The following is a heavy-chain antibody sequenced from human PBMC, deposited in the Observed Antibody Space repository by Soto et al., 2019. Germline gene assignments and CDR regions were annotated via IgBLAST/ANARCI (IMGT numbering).Heavy chain of an antibody. Sequence: GGSLRLSCAASGFTFDDYAMHWVRQAPGKGLEWVSGISWNSGSIGYADSVKGRFTISRDNAKNSLYLQMNGLRAEDTALYYCAKAIRGCSGGSCSITSAFDIWGQGTMVTVSS. CDR2: ISWNSGSI. D-gene: IGHD2-15*01. CDR1: GFTFDDYA. J-gene: IGHJ3*02. CDR3: AKAIRGCSGGSCSITSAFDI. V-gene: IGHV3-9*01.